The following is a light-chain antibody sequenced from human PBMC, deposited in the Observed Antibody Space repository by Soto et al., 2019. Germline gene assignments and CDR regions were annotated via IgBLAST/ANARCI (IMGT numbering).Light chain of an antibody. J-gene: IGKJ2*01. Sequence: EIVLTQSPGTLSLSPGERATLSCRASQSVTKSLAWYQQKPGQAPRLLIYGISSRATGIPDRFRGRGSGTDFTLTISRLEPEDFAVYYCHQYNTSPDTFGQGTNLEI. CDR1: QSVTKS. CDR2: GIS. V-gene: IGKV3-20*01. CDR3: HQYNTSPDT.